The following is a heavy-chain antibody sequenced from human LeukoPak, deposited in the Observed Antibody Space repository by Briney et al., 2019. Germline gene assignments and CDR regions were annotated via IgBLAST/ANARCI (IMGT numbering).Heavy chain of an antibody. D-gene: IGHD6-6*01. V-gene: IGHV3-9*01. J-gene: IGHJ6*02. CDR2: ISWNSGSI. Sequence: GGSLRLSCAASGFTFDDYAMHWVRQAPGKGLEWVSGISWNSGSIGYADSVKGRFTISRDNAKNSLYLQMNSLRAEDTAVYYCARDGMYSSSSDYYYGMDVWGQGTTVTVSS. CDR1: GFTFDDYA. CDR3: ARDGMYSSSSDYYYGMDV.